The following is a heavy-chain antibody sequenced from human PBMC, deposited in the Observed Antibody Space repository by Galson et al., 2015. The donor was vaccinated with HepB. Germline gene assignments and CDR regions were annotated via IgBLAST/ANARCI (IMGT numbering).Heavy chain of an antibody. CDR1: GFTFDDYA. J-gene: IGHJ4*02. CDR3: AKDIGDYGGYFDY. Sequence: SLRLSCAASGFTFDDYAMHWVRQAPGKGLEWISGISWNSGSIGYADSVKGRFTISRDNAKNSLYLQMNSLRAEDTALYYCAKDIGDYGGYFDYWGQGTLVTVSS. D-gene: IGHD4-17*01. CDR2: ISWNSGSI. V-gene: IGHV3-9*01.